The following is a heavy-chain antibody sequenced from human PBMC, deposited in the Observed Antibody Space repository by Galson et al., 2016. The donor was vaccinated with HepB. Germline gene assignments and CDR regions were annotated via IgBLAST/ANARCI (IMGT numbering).Heavy chain of an antibody. CDR1: GGTFSSYP. Sequence: SVKVSCKASGGTFSSYPISWVRQAPGQGLEWMGRIIPIFGTANYAQKFQGRVTITADESTSTVYMELSSLRSEDTAVYHCARRDDSLSDYYYYMDVWGKGTTVTVSS. V-gene: IGHV1-69*13. CDR3: ARRDDSLSDYYYYMDV. D-gene: IGHD3-22*01. J-gene: IGHJ6*03. CDR2: IIPIFGTA.